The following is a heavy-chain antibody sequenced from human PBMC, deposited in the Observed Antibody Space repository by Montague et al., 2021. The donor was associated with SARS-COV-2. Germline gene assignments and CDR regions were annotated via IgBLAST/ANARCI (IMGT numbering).Heavy chain of an antibody. CDR1: GFSFSDYA. Sequence: SLRLSCAAPGFSFSDYAMHWVRQAPGLALEWVAVIWYDGSNSYYADSVKGRFTISRDNSKNAVYLQMNSLTADDTAIYYCAREKKVVQMDYWGLGTLVTVSS. CDR3: AREKKVVQMDY. CDR2: IWYDGSNS. V-gene: IGHV3-33*01. D-gene: IGHD2-15*01. J-gene: IGHJ4*02.